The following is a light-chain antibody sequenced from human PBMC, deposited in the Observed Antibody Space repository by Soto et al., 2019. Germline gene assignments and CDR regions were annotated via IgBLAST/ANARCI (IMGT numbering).Light chain of an antibody. CDR2: DAS. CDR1: QSVTNS. CDR3: QPHISLPLT. V-gene: IGKV3-11*01. Sequence: EIVLTQSPATLSLSPGERATLSCRASQSVTNSLAWYQQKPGQAPRLLVYDASNRATGIPTRFSGSGSGTDFTLTISNPEPEDFSVYYWQPHISLPLTFGGGTKGEIK. J-gene: IGKJ4*01.